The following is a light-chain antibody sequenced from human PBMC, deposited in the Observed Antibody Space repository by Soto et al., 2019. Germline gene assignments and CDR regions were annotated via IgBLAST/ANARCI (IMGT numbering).Light chain of an antibody. V-gene: IGLV2-11*01. CDR3: CSYAGSYYV. CDR2: DVS. J-gene: IGLJ1*01. CDR1: SSNVGGYNY. Sequence: QSVLTQPRSVSGSPGQSVTISFIGTSSNVGGYNYVSWYQQHPGKAPKLMIYDVSKRPSGVPDRFSGSKSGNTASLTISGLQSEDEADYYCCSYAGSYYVFGTGTKVTVL.